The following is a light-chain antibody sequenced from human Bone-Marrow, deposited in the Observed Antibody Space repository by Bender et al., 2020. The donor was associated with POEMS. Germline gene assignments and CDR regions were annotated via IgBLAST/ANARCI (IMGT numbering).Light chain of an antibody. V-gene: IGLV2-14*03. CDR3: SSYTSSSTII. CDR1: IYDL. J-gene: IGLJ2*01. CDR2: DVT. Sequence: QSVLTQPASVSASPGQSITISCTGLIYDLVSWFQQHPGKAPQLMIYDVTNRPSGVSNRFSGSKSGNTASLSISGLQAEDEADYYCSSYTSSSTIIFGGGTKLTVL.